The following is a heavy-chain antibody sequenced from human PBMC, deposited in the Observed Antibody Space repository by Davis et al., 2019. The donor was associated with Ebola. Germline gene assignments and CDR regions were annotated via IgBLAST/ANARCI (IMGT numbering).Heavy chain of an antibody. CDR3: ASWGYRGY. Sequence: GESLKISCTASGFSLSPFGMNWVRQAPGKGLEWVSYISSTGDASDYADSVRGRFTISRDNAKNSLYLQMNSLRAEDTAVYYCASWGYRGYWGQGTLVTVSS. J-gene: IGHJ4*02. CDR1: GFSLSPFG. D-gene: IGHD3-10*01. V-gene: IGHV3-48*01. CDR2: ISSTGDAS.